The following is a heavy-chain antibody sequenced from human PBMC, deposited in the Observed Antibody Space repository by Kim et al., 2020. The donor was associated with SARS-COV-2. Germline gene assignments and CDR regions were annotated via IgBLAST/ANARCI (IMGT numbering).Heavy chain of an antibody. CDR1: GFTFSTYW. J-gene: IGHJ6*03. Sequence: GGSLRLSCAASGFTFSTYWMYWVRQSPGKGLVWVSRISSDGITTNYADSVKGRFTISRDNAKNTLYLQMDSLRAEDTSVYYCARWCSTSCPCYYMDVWGKGTTVSVYS. CDR3: ARWCSTSCPCYYMDV. CDR2: ISSDGITT. V-gene: IGHV3-74*01. D-gene: IGHD2-2*01.